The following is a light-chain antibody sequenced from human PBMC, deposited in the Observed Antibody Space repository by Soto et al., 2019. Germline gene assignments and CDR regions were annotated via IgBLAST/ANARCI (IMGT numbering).Light chain of an antibody. J-gene: IGKJ5*01. CDR3: QQFGTSPIT. CDR1: QNIRSAY. V-gene: IGKV3-20*01. CDR2: DAS. Sequence: EIGLTQSAGTLSLSLGEGATLSCMASQNIRSAYLAWYQQIPGQAPRLLIYDASSRAAGIPDRFSGSGSATDFTLTISRLEPDDFAVYFCQQFGTSPITFGQGTRLEI.